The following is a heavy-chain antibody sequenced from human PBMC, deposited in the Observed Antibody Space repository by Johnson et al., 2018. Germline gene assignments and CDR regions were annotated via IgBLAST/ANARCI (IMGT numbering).Heavy chain of an antibody. CDR1: GFTSGLTFRSYW. D-gene: IGHD6-13*01. J-gene: IGHJ6*02. CDR2: IENDGGLR. V-gene: IGHV3-74*01. CDR3: AREAAGRHYNHYGTDV. Sequence: VQLQESGGGSVQPGGSLRLSCGASGFTSGLTFRSYWMHWVRQAPGKGLVWVSRIENDGGLRIYADSVKGRFSISRENSKNTLYLQMNSLRADDTAVYYCAREAAGRHYNHYGTDVWGQGATVTVS.